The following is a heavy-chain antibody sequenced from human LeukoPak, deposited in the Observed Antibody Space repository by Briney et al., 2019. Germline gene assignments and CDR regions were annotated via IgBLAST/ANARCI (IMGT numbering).Heavy chain of an antibody. CDR1: GGTFSSYA. D-gene: IGHD2-15*01. V-gene: IGHV1-69*05. J-gene: IGHJ6*02. CDR2: IIPIFGTA. CDR3: AKETQYCSGGSCYYYYYGMDV. Sequence: SVKVSCKASGGTFSSYAISWVRQAPGQGLEWMGGIIPIFGTANYAQKFQGRVTITTDESMSAAYMELSSLRSEDTAVYYCAKETQYCSGGSCYYYYYGMDVWGQGTTVTVSS.